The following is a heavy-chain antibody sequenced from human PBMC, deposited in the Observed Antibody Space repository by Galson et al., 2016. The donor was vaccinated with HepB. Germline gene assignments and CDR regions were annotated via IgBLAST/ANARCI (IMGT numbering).Heavy chain of an antibody. CDR3: AHKSGGRYGYHYHYFDS. D-gene: IGHD3-22*01. Sequence: PALVKPTQTLTLTCTFSGFSLNTNGVAVGWIRQPPGKVLEWLALIYWDDVKRYSSSLSSRLPITKDTSKNQVVLTVTDMGPADTATYYCAHKSGGRYGYHYHYFDSWGQGTLVTVSS. CDR1: GFSLNTNGVA. CDR2: IYWDDVK. J-gene: IGHJ4*02. V-gene: IGHV2-5*02.